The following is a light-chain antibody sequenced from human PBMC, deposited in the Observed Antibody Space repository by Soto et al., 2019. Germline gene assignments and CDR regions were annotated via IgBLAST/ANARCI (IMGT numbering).Light chain of an antibody. Sequence: EIVLTQSPGTLSLSPGERATLSCRASQSVSSSYLAWYQQKPGQAPRLLIYGASSRATGIPDRFSGSGSGTDFTLTISRLEPEDFAVYYGQQYGSSPRNFGQGTKLEIK. CDR3: QQYGSSPRN. CDR1: QSVSSSY. V-gene: IGKV3-20*01. CDR2: GAS. J-gene: IGKJ2*01.